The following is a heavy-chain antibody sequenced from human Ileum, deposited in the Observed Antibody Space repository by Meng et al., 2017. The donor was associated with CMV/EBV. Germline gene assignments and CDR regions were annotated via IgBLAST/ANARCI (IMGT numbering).Heavy chain of an antibody. J-gene: IGHJ5*02. CDR2: ISSSSSDI. Sequence: GGSLRLSCAASGFIFSSYTMNWVRQAPGKGLEWVSSISSSSSDISYADSVRGRFSISRDNAKATLHLQMDSLRDEDSAVYYCARDHHLMYYYDTSGYYPWGRGTLVTVSS. CDR3: ARDHHLMYYYDTSGYYP. CDR1: GFIFSSYT. V-gene: IGHV3-21*01. D-gene: IGHD3-22*01.